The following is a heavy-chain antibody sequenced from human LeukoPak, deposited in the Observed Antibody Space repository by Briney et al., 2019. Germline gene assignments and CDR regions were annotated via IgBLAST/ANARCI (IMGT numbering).Heavy chain of an antibody. Sequence: ASVKVSCKTSGYTFTRYGVSWVRQAPGQRLEGMGWISTYNYNTNYAQKFRGRVTLTKDTSTTTVYMELRSLRFDDTAIYYCARQVDTSMALPDYWGQGTLVTVSS. CDR1: GYTFTRYG. J-gene: IGHJ4*02. CDR2: ISTYNYNT. CDR3: ARQVDTSMALPDY. V-gene: IGHV1-18*01. D-gene: IGHD5-18*01.